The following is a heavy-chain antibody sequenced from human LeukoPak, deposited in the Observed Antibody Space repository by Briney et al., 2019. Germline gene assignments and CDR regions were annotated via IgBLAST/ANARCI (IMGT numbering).Heavy chain of an antibody. J-gene: IGHJ4*02. V-gene: IGHV3-53*01. Sequence: GGSLRLSCAASGFTVSSNYMNWVRQAPGKGLEWVSLIYSGSSTNYADSVKGRFTISRDNSKNTLYLQMNSLRAEDTAVYYCARGPRPESSGSPNLDYWGQGTLSPSPQ. CDR1: GFTVSSNY. CDR3: ARGPRPESSGSPNLDY. CDR2: IYSGSST. D-gene: IGHD3-22*01.